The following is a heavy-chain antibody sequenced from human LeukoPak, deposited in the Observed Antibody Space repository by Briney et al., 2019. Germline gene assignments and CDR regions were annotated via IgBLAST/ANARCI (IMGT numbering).Heavy chain of an antibody. D-gene: IGHD2-15*01. CDR1: GGSISSSSYY. CDR2: IYYSGST. Sequence: PSETLSLTCTVSGGSISSSSYYWGWIRQPPGKGLEWIGSIYYSGSTYYNPSLKSRVTISVDTSKNQFSLKLSSVTAADTAVYYCASEKKYCSGGSCYSTVEYWGQGTLVTVSS. V-gene: IGHV4-39*01. J-gene: IGHJ4*02. CDR3: ASEKKYCSGGSCYSTVEY.